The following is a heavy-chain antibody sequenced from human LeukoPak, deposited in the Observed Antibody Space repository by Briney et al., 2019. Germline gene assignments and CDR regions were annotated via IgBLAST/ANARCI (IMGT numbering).Heavy chain of an antibody. CDR3: AGYCSSTSCYDALHYYYYGMDV. CDR1: GGTFSSYA. V-gene: IGHV1-69*01. Sequence: VASVTVSCKASGGTFSSYAISWVRQAPGQGLEWMGGIIPIFGTANYAQKFQGRVTITADESTSTAYMELSSLRSEDTAVYYCAGYCSSTSCYDALHYYYYGMDVWGQGTTVTVSS. D-gene: IGHD2-2*03. J-gene: IGHJ6*02. CDR2: IIPIFGTA.